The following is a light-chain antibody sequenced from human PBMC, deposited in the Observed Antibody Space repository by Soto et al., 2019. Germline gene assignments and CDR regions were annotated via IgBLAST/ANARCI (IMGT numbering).Light chain of an antibody. CDR2: QAS. J-gene: IGKJ2*01. CDR1: QSISTW. Sequence: DIPMTQSPSTLSASVGDRVTFTCRASQSISTWLAWYQHKPGKAPNLLIYQASSLESGVPSRFSGSGSGTEFTLSINSLQPDDSATYYCQQYNSYPYTFGQGTKLEIK. CDR3: QQYNSYPYT. V-gene: IGKV1-5*03.